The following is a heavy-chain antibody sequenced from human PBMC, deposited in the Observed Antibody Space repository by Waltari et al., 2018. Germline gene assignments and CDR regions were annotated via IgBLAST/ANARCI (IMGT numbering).Heavy chain of an antibody. CDR1: GGSFSGSS. V-gene: IGHV4-34*01. J-gene: IGHJ4*02. CDR2: INHSGST. Sequence: QVQLQQWGAGLLKPSETLSLTCAVYGGSFSGSSWSWIPQPPGKGLEGIGEINHSGSTNYNPSLKSRVTISVDTSKNQFSLKLSSVTAADTAVYYCARMEFGYSSADDYWGQGTLVTVSS. D-gene: IGHD6-19*01. CDR3: ARMEFGYSSADDY.